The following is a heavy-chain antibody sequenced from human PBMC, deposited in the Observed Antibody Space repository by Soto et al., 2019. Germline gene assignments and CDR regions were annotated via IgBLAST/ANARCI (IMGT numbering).Heavy chain of an antibody. J-gene: IGHJ5*02. V-gene: IGHV4-31*03. D-gene: IGHD3-16*01. CDR2: VYYSGST. Sequence: PSETLSLTCSVSGGSISGDYYWSWIRQSPEKGLEWIGYVYYSGSTYYNPSLKSRVTISVDTSKNQFSLKLSSVTAADTAVYYCARGGKRGYWFDPWGQGTLVTVSS. CDR1: GGSISGDYY. CDR3: ARGGKRGYWFDP.